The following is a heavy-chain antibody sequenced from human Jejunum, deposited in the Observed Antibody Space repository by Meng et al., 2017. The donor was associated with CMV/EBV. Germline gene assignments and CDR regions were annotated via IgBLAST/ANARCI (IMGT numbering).Heavy chain of an antibody. J-gene: IGHJ4*02. CDR1: GYPFTSYH. CDR3: AREYPSTFYFDY. D-gene: IGHD1-1*01. Sequence: ASGYPFTSYHVHWVRQAPGQGLEYMEIIFSNGNTTHAKKFLGRLTLTRDTTTTTVYMELSGLRSDDTDVYFCAREYPSTFYFDYWGQGTLVTVSS. CDR2: IFSNGNT. V-gene: IGHV1-46*01.